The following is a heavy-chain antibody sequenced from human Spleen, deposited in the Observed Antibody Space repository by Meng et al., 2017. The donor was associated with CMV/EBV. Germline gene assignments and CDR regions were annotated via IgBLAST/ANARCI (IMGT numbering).Heavy chain of an antibody. J-gene: IGHJ4*02. CDR3: ARASTVTNNPPVPDY. CDR1: GFTFSSYE. Sequence: GGSLRLSCAASGFTFSSYEMNWVRQAPGKGLEWVSYISNSGSTIYYADSVKGRFTISRDNSRNSLFLQMNTLRAEDTAVYYCARASTVTNNPPVPDYWGQGTLVTVSS. CDR2: ISNSGSTI. V-gene: IGHV3-48*03. D-gene: IGHD4-17*01.